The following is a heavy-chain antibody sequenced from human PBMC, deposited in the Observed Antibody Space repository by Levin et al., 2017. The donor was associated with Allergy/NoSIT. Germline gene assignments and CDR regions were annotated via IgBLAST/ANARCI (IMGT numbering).Heavy chain of an antibody. Sequence: GASVKVSCKVSGYTLTEVYIQWVRQSAGEGLQWMGGFDPDVGETVYAQKFQGRVTVTEDSSIETLYMEVSSLTPEDTAVYYCASFGSGTDRNYYGLDVWGQGAAVIVSS. J-gene: IGHJ6*02. D-gene: IGHD3-10*01. CDR3: ASFGSGTDRNYYGLDV. CDR2: FDPDVGET. V-gene: IGHV1-24*01. CDR1: GYTLTEVY.